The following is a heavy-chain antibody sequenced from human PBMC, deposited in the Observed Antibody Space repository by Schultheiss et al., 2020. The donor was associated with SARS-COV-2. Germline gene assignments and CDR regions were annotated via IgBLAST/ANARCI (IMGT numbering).Heavy chain of an antibody. V-gene: IGHV3-9*01. D-gene: IGHD2-2*01. Sequence: GGSLRLSCAASGFTFSSYEMNWVRQAPGKGLEWVSGISWNSGSIGYADSVKGRFTISRDNAKNSLYLQMNSLRAEDTAVYYCAKEGYIVVVPAAPDYWGQGTLVTVSS. CDR1: GFTFSSYE. J-gene: IGHJ4*02. CDR3: AKEGYIVVVPAAPDY. CDR2: ISWNSGSI.